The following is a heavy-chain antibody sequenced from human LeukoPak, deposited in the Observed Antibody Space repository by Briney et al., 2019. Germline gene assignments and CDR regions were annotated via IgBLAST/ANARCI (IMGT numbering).Heavy chain of an antibody. Sequence: GGSLRLSCAASGFTVSSNYMSWVRQAPGKGLEWVSVIYSGGSTYYADSVKGRFTISRDNSKNTLYLQMNSLRAEDTAVYYCARARDCSSTSCYTGTYYFDYWGQGTLVTVSS. CDR2: IYSGGST. CDR1: GFTVSSNY. CDR3: ARARDCSSTSCYTGTYYFDY. D-gene: IGHD2-2*02. V-gene: IGHV3-53*01. J-gene: IGHJ4*02.